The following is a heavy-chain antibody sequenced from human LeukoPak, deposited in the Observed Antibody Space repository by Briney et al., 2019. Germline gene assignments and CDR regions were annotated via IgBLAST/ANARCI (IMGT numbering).Heavy chain of an antibody. Sequence: SQTLSLTCALSGDSFSRNSAAWNWIRQSPSRGLEWLGRTYYKSTFYYGYAVSMKSRITINPDTSKNHFSLQLNSVTPEDTAVYYCARGWGRGSNAFDIWGQGTTVTVSS. D-gene: IGHD3-16*01. CDR3: ARGWGRGSNAFDI. CDR2: TYYKSTFYY. V-gene: IGHV6-1*01. CDR1: GDSFSRNSAA. J-gene: IGHJ3*02.